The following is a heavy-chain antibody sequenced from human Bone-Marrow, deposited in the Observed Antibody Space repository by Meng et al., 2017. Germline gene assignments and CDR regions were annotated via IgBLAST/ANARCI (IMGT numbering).Heavy chain of an antibody. D-gene: IGHD6-13*01. CDR1: GVKLSSYW. J-gene: IGHJ4*02. CDR2: INIDGSST. V-gene: IGHV3-74*01. CDR3: AQLGTTDY. Sequence: EGQGVESGGGLVQPGGSLRLSCVASGVKLSSYWMHWVRQAPGKGLVWVSRINIDGSSTIYADSVEGRFTISRDNAKNTLYLQMNSLRVDDTAVYYCAQLGTTDYWGQGALVTVSS.